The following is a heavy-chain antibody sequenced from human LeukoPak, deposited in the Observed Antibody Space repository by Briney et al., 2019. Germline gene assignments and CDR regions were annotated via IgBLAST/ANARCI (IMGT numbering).Heavy chain of an antibody. D-gene: IGHD6-6*01. CDR1: GFTFTHSW. CDR2: IKQDGSEK. J-gene: IGHJ4*02. CDR3: VRALGGSSADY. Sequence: PGGSLRLSCAASGFTFTHSWMSWVRQAPGKGLEWVANIKQDGSEKYYVDSVEGRFTISRDNAKNSVSLQMNSLRGEDTAVYYCVRALGGSSADYWGQGTLVTVSS. V-gene: IGHV3-7*01.